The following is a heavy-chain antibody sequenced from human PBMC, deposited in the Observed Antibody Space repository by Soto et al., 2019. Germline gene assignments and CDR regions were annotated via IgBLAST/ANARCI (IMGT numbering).Heavy chain of an antibody. D-gene: IGHD3-10*01. J-gene: IGHJ3*02. CDR1: GGTFSTSS. CDR3: ALGHEFGANSDAFDI. CDR2: ILPIFGTA. V-gene: IGHV1-69*05. Sequence: QAHLVQSGAEVKKPGSSVKVSCKASGGTFSTSSINWVRQAPGQGLEWMGGILPIFGTADYAQRCLGRVTPPXAXSXXTASMELRSLRSDDTAVYYCALGHEFGANSDAFDIWGQGTMVIVSS.